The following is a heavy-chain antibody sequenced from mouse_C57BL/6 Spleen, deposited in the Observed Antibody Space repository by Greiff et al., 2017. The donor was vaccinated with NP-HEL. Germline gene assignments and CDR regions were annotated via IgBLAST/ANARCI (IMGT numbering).Heavy chain of an antibody. CDR1: GYTFTSYW. CDR2: IDPSDSYT. J-gene: IGHJ4*01. V-gene: IGHV1-59*01. CDR3: ARGNGNYDYAMDY. D-gene: IGHD2-1*01. Sequence: VQLQQPGAELVRPGTSVKLSCKASGYTFTSYWMHWVKQRPGQGLEWIGVIDPSDSYTNYNQKFKGKATLTVDTSSSTAYMQLSSLTSEDSAVYYCARGNGNYDYAMDYWGQGTSVTVSS.